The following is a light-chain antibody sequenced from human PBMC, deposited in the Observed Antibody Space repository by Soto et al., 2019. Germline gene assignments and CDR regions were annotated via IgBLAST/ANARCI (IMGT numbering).Light chain of an antibody. CDR3: QAWDSSTRVV. V-gene: IGLV3-1*01. CDR2: QDS. J-gene: IGLJ2*01. Sequence: SYELTQPPSVSVSPGQTASITCSGDKLGDKYACWYQQKPGQSPVLVFYQDSKRPSGIPERFSGSNSGNTATLTISGTQAMDEADYYCQAWDSSTRVVFGGGTKVTVL. CDR1: KLGDKY.